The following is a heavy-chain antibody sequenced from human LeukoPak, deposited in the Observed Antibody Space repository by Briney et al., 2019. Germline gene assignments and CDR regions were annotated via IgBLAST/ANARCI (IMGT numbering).Heavy chain of an antibody. CDR2: INHDGSKT. CDR1: EFTFTTSW. D-gene: IGHD1-26*01. Sequence: GWSLRLSCGGSEFTFTTSWMTWVRQAPEKGLEWVANINHDGSKTSYADSVKGRFSISRDNTRNSLYLQMNSLSVEDTAVYFCARDRSPIVGGATYDAFDIWGQGTKVTVSS. J-gene: IGHJ3*02. CDR3: ARDRSPIVGGATYDAFDI. V-gene: IGHV3-7*01.